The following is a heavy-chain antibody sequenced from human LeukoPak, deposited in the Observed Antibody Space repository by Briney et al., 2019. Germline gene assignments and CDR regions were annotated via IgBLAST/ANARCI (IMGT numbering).Heavy chain of an antibody. V-gene: IGHV1-2*02. Sequence: ASVKVSCKASGYTFTDYYMHWVRQAPGQGLEWMGWINPHSGGTNYAQKFQGRVTMTRDTSISTAYMELSSLTSDDTAVYYCARDLSPVGSGGSCPDYWGQGSLVTVSS. J-gene: IGHJ4*02. CDR3: ARDLSPVGSGGSCPDY. D-gene: IGHD2-15*01. CDR2: INPHSGGT. CDR1: GYTFTDYY.